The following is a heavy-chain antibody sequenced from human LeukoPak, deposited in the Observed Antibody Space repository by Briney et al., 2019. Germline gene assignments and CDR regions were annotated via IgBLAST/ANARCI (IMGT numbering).Heavy chain of an antibody. V-gene: IGHV3-23*01. CDR1: GFTFRSYG. J-gene: IGHJ3*02. CDR2: ISGSGGST. CDR3: AKVPADPSEPLPPHAFDI. D-gene: IGHD2-2*01. Sequence: PGGSLRLSCAASGFTFRSYGMSWVRQAPGKGLEWVLAISGSGGSTYYADSVKGRFTISRDNSKNSLYLQMNSLRAEDTAIYFCAKVPADPSEPLPPHAFDIWGQGTMVTVSS.